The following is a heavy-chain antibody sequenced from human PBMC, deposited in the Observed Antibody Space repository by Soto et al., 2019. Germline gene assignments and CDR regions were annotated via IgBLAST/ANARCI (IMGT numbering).Heavy chain of an antibody. J-gene: IGHJ5*02. V-gene: IGHV1-8*01. Sequence: ASVKVSCKASESTFMNYDISWVRQATGQGLECMGWMNPNSGNTGYALKFQGRVSMTRXTXXYXXXLXLXXLAXAXTAVYYCVRMASSGTLNWFDTWGQGTLVTVSS. D-gene: IGHD1-1*01. CDR1: ESTFMNYD. CDR3: VRMASSGTLNWFDT. CDR2: MNPNSGNT.